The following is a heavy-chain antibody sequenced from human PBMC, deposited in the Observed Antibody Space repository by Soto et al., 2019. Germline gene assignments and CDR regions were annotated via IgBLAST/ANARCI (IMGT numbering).Heavy chain of an antibody. V-gene: IGHV3-23*01. CDR3: VKEGTGTTSAVFDY. CDR1: GFTFGSYA. D-gene: IGHD1-7*01. CDR2: ISGGGSDS. J-gene: IGHJ4*02. Sequence: PGGSLRLSCAASGFTFGSYAMSWVRQAPGKGLEWVSAISGGGSDSYYADSVKGRFTISRDNSKNTLYLQVNSLRAEDTAVYFCVKEGTGTTSAVFDYWGQGTLVTVSS.